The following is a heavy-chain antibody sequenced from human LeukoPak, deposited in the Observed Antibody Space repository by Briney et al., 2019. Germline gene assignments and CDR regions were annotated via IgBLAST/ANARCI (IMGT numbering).Heavy chain of an antibody. J-gene: IGHJ3*02. Sequence: PGGSLRLSCAASGFTFSSYAMSWVRQAPGKGLEWVSAISGSGGSTYYADSVKGRFTISRDNAKNSLYLQMNSLRAEDTAVYYCARDLPDFWSGYPDDAFDIWGQGTMVTVSS. CDR2: ISGSGGST. CDR1: GFTFSSYA. D-gene: IGHD3-3*01. CDR3: ARDLPDFWSGYPDDAFDI. V-gene: IGHV3-23*01.